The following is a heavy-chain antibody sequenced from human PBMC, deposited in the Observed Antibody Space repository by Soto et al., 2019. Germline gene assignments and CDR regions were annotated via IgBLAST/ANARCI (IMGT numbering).Heavy chain of an antibody. J-gene: IGHJ6*02. V-gene: IGHV5-51*01. Sequence: GESLKISCKGSGYSFTSYWIGWVRQMPGKGLEWMGIIYPGDSDTRYSPSFQGQVTISADKSISTAYLQWSSLKASDTAMYYCARSVDKAPQTYYYYYGMDVWGQGTTVTVSS. CDR3: ARSVDKAPQTYYYYYGMDV. D-gene: IGHD5-12*01. CDR2: IYPGDSDT. CDR1: GYSFTSYW.